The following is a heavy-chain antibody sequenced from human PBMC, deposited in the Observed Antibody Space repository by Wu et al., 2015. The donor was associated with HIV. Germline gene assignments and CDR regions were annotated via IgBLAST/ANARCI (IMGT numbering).Heavy chain of an antibody. D-gene: IGHD3-22*01. J-gene: IGHJ4*02. V-gene: IGHV1-46*02. CDR3: ARTKVSSRDSDNYYYFDY. CDR1: VFSFNTYY. CDR2: VNPAGGNT. Sequence: QVQVVQSGAEVKKPGASVKISCRASVFSFNTYYMDWVRQAPGQGLEWMGFVNPAGGNTVAQKFQGRLTMTRDTSTSTDYMELTSLTSEDTAVYYCARTKVSSRDSDNYYYFDYWGQGTTGHRLL.